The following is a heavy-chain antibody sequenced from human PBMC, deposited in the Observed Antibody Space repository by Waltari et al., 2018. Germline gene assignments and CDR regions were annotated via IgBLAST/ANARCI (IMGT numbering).Heavy chain of an antibody. CDR3: ARAGTSGWYALDS. V-gene: IGHV3-21*01. J-gene: IGHJ4*02. CDR1: GFTLSSYT. D-gene: IGHD6-19*01. CDR2: ITTSTSHI. Sequence: EVQLVESGGGLVKPGGSLRLSCAASGFTLSSYTMNWVRQAPGKGVEWVSCITTSTSHISYSDSVKGRFTLSRDTAKNSLSLQMNSLRAEDTAMYYCARAGTSGWYALDSWGQGALVTVSS.